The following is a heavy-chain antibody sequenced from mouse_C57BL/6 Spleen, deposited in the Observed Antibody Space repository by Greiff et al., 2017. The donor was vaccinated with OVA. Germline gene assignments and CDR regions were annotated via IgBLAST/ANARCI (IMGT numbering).Heavy chain of an antibody. V-gene: IGHV1-50*01. CDR3: ARLYGSSHYYFDY. CDR2: IDPSDSYT. D-gene: IGHD1-1*01. J-gene: IGHJ2*01. Sequence: QVQLQQPGAELVKPGASVKLSCKASGYTFTSYWMQWVKQRPGQGLEWIGEIDPSDSYTNYNQKFKGKATLTVDTSSSTAYMQLSSLTSEDSAVYYCARLYGSSHYYFDYWGQGTTRTVSS. CDR1: GYTFTSYW.